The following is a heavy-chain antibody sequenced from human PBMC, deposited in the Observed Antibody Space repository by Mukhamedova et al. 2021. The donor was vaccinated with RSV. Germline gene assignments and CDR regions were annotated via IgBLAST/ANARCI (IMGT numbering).Heavy chain of an antibody. CDR3: AKAQMESYELPFDP. D-gene: IGHD3-3*01. CDR2: VSESGFTI. V-gene: IGHV3-23*01. Sequence: WVRRAPGKGLEWVSSVSESGFTIYYADSVKGRFTISRDNSMNTVYLHMSSLRAEDTAIYYCAKAQMESYELPFDPWGQGTLFTLSS. J-gene: IGHJ5*02.